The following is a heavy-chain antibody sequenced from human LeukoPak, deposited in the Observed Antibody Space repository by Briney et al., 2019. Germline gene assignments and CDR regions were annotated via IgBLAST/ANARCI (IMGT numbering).Heavy chain of an antibody. Sequence: PSETLSLTCTVSGGSISSSSYYWGWIRQPPGKGLEWIGSIYYSGSTYYNPSLKSRVTISVDTSKNQFSLKLSSVTAADTAVYYCARGVGEQWLVPVPSDYWGQGTLVTVSS. CDR2: IYYSGST. V-gene: IGHV4-39*01. D-gene: IGHD6-19*01. J-gene: IGHJ4*02. CDR1: GGSISSSSYY. CDR3: ARGVGEQWLVPVPSDY.